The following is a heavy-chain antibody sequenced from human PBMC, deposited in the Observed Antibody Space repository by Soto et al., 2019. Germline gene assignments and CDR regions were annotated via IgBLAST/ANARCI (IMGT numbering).Heavy chain of an antibody. CDR1: GFTFSSFA. D-gene: IGHD5-18*01. V-gene: IGHV3-23*01. CDR3: AKDVGYRYGFGFDP. CDR2: ISGSGGST. J-gene: IGHJ5*02. Sequence: GGSLRLSCAASGFTFSSFAMNWVRQAPGKGLEWVSAISGSGGSTYYADSVKGRFTISRDNSKNTLYLQMSGLRVEDTAVYYCAKDVGYRYGFGFDPWGQGSLVTVSS.